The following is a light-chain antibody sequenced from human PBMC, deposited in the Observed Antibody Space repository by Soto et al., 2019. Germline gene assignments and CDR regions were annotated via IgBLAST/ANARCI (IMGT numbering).Light chain of an antibody. Sequence: QSALTQPRSVSGSPGQSVTISCIGTSSDVGGYNYVSWYQQHPGKAPKLMIYDVSKRPSGVPDRFSGSKSGNTASLTISGPQAEDEADYYCCSYAGSYTWVFGTGTKVTVL. J-gene: IGLJ1*01. V-gene: IGLV2-11*01. CDR2: DVS. CDR1: SSDVGGYNY. CDR3: CSYAGSYTWV.